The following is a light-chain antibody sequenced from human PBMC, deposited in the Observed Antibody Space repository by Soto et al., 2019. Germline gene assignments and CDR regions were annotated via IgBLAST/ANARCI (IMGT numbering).Light chain of an antibody. CDR1: QSVSSK. CDR3: QQYGSPGT. V-gene: IGKV3-20*01. CDR2: GAS. Sequence: EIVMTQSPATLSLSPGQRATLSCRASQSVSSKLAWYQQRPGQAPRLLIYGASTRATGIPDRFSGXVSGAEYTLTISRLEPEDFAVYYCQQYGSPGTFGQGTKV. J-gene: IGKJ1*01.